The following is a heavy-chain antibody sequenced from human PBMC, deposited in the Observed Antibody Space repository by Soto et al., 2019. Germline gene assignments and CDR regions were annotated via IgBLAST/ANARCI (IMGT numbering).Heavy chain of an antibody. D-gene: IGHD3-10*01. J-gene: IGHJ6*02. V-gene: IGHV4-34*01. CDR2: INHSENT. CDR1: GGSFSGYY. Sequence: SETLSLTCAVYGGSFSGYYWSWIRQPPGKGLEWIGEINHSENTNYNPSLKSRVTISVGTSKNQFSLYLNSVTAADTAVYYCARASGGMDVWGPGTTVTVSS. CDR3: ARASGGMDV.